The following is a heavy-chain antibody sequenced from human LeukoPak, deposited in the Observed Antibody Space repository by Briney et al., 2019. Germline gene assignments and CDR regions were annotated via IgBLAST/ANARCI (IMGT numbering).Heavy chain of an antibody. Sequence: GGSLRLSCAASGFTFSSYAMSWVRQAPGKGLEWVSAISGSGGSTYYADSVKGRFTISRDNSKNTLYLQMNSLRAEDTAVYYCARDHPHVLRYFDWLPHDYYYYYMDVWGKGTTVTVS. V-gene: IGHV3-23*01. CDR3: ARDHPHVLRYFDWLPHDYYYYYMDV. J-gene: IGHJ6*03. D-gene: IGHD3-9*01. CDR2: ISGSGGST. CDR1: GFTFSSYA.